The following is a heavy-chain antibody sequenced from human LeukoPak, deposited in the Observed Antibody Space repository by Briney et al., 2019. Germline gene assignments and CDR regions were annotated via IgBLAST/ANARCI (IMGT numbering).Heavy chain of an antibody. CDR1: GFTFSSYV. J-gene: IGHJ4*02. Sequence: PGGSLRLSCAASGFTFSSYVMTWVRQAPGKGLEWVSGISGSGGNTYYTDSVKGRFTISRDNSKNTLYLQMNSLRAEDTAVYYCAREAPLDYYDSSYLDYWGQGTLVTVSS. V-gene: IGHV3-23*01. CDR2: ISGSGGNT. CDR3: AREAPLDYYDSSYLDY. D-gene: IGHD3-22*01.